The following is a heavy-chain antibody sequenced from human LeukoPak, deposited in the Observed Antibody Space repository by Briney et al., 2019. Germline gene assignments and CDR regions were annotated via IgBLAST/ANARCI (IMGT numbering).Heavy chain of an antibody. V-gene: IGHV1-69*05. CDR1: GGTFSSYA. CDR3: ASSPNSGSQYNWFDP. D-gene: IGHD3-10*01. Sequence: ASVKVSCKASGGTFSSYAISWVRQAPGQGLEWMGGIIPIFGTANYAQKFQGRVTITTDESTSTAYMELSSLRSEDTAVYYCASSPNSGSQYNWFDPWDQGTLVTVSS. CDR2: IIPIFGTA. J-gene: IGHJ5*02.